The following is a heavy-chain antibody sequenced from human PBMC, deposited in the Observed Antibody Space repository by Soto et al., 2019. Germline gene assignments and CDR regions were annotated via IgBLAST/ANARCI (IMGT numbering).Heavy chain of an antibody. CDR3: ARDYPPNYDFMLEYYYYGMDV. J-gene: IGHJ6*02. CDR2: ISAYNGNT. D-gene: IGHD3-3*01. CDR1: GYTFTSYG. V-gene: IGHV1-18*01. Sequence: GASVKVSCKASGYTFTSYGISWVRQAPGQGLEWMGWISAYNGNTNYAQKLQGRVTMTTDTSTSTAYMELRSLRSDDTAVYYCARDYPPNYDFMLEYYYYGMDVWGQGTTVTVSS.